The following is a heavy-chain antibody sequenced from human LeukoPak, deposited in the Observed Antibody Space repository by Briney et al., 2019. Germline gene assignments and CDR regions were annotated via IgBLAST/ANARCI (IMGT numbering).Heavy chain of an antibody. CDR1: GGSMSNSY. Sequence: SENLSLTCTVSGGSMSNSYWTWIRQSPGKGLEWIALIYYNGASDYNPSLWSRVTISIDTSRNQFSLSLRSVTAADTAVYYCAKDIGQINGRGWFDPWGQGTLVTVSS. D-gene: IGHD2-8*01. V-gene: IGHV4-59*01. J-gene: IGHJ5*02. CDR3: AKDIGQINGRGWFDP. CDR2: IYYNGAS.